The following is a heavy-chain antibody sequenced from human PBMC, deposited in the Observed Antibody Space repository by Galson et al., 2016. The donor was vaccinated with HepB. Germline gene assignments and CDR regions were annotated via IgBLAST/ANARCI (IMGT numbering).Heavy chain of an antibody. D-gene: IGHD5-12*01. Sequence: SLRLSCAASGFTVYNNYMWWVRQAPGKGLDWVSLIYSGGSTSYADSVKGRFTISRDSSKNTLFLQMNSLRAEDTAVYYCHSGYDPVQHWGQGTLVTVSS. CDR2: IYSGGST. CDR1: GFTVYNNY. CDR3: HSGYDPVQH. V-gene: IGHV3-53*01. J-gene: IGHJ1*01.